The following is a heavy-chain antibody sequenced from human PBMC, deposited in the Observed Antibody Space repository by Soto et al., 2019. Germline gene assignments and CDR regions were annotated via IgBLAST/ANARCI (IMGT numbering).Heavy chain of an antibody. CDR2: ISHDGINK. CDR3: ARDMYSSDYFVKWFAP. V-gene: IGHV3-30-3*01. J-gene: IGHJ5*02. Sequence: QVRLVESGGGVVQPGRSLRLSCTASGFSFSSYAMYWFRQPPGKGLEWVAVISHDGINKHYPDSGKGRVTVSSDNSNHSRDVQLNILRGEDTAMYYCARDMYSSDYFVKWFAPWGQGTLVTVSS. D-gene: IGHD6-19*01. CDR1: GFSFSSYA.